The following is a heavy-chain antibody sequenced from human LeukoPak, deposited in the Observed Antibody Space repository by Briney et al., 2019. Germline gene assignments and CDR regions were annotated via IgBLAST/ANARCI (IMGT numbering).Heavy chain of an antibody. V-gene: IGHV3-23*01. CDR1: GFTFSSYA. J-gene: IGHJ3*02. CDR3: AKDRSLWFGGPRDAFDI. CDR2: ISGSGGST. Sequence: GGSLRLSCAASGFTFSSYAMSWVRQAPGKGLEWVSAISGSGGSTYYADSVKGRFTISRDNSKNTLYLQMNSLRAEDTVVYYCAKDRSLWFGGPRDAFDIWGQGTMATVSS. D-gene: IGHD3-10*01.